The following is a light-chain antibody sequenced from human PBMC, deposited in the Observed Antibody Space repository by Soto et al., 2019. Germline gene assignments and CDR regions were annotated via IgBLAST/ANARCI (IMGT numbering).Light chain of an antibody. CDR1: QSVSSIY. CDR3: QQRSNWPRT. CDR2: ATS. J-gene: IGKJ1*01. Sequence: EIVLTQSPGTLSLSPGERATLSCRASQSVSSIYLAWYQQKPGQAPSLLIYATSSRATGIPDRFSGSGSGTDFSLTISSLEPEDFAVYYCQQRSNWPRTFGQGTKVDIK. V-gene: IGKV3D-20*02.